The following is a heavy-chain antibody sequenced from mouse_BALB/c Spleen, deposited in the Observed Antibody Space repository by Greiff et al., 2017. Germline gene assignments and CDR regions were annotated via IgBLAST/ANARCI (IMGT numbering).Heavy chain of an antibody. CDR3: ARHGIGTTTGYYYAMDY. J-gene: IGHJ4*01. V-gene: IGHV5-12-1*01. Sequence: EVQGVESGGGLVKPGGSLKLSCAASGFAFSSYDMSWVRQTPEKRLEWVAYISSGGGSTYYPDTVKGRFTISRDNAKNTLYLQMSSLKSEDTAMYYCARHGIGTTTGYYYAMDYWGQGTSVTVSS. CDR2: ISSGGGST. CDR1: GFAFSSYD. D-gene: IGHD2-14*01.